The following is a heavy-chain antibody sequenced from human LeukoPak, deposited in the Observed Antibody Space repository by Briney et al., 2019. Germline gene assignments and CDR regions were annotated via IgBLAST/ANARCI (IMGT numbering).Heavy chain of an antibody. J-gene: IGHJ4*02. CDR2: IIPILGIA. D-gene: IGHD3-22*01. CDR1: GGTFSSYA. Sequence: ASVKVSCKASGGTFSSYAFSWVRQTPGQGLEWMGRIIPILGIANYAQKFQGRVTITADKSTSTAYMELSSLRSEDTAVYYCARERDYYDSSGYSLRYWGQGTLVTVSS. V-gene: IGHV1-69*04. CDR3: ARERDYYDSSGYSLRY.